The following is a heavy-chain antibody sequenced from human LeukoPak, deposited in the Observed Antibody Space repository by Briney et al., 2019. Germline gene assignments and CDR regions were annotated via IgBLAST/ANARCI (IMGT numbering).Heavy chain of an antibody. D-gene: IGHD3-10*02. CDR2: ISTSSSYI. V-gene: IGHV3-21*01. J-gene: IGHJ6*04. Sequence: PGGSPRLSCAASGFTFNRYNMNWVRRAPGKGLEWVSSISTSSSYIYYADSVKGRFTISRDNAKNSLYLQMNSLRAEDTAVYYCAELGITMIGGVWGKGTTVTISS. CDR1: GFTFNRYN. CDR3: AELGITMIGGV.